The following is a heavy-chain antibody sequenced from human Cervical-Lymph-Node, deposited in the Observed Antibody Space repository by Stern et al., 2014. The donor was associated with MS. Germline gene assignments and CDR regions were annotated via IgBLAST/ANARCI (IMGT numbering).Heavy chain of an antibody. CDR2: IWYDGTEE. D-gene: IGHD3-16*01. J-gene: IGHJ6*02. CDR3: ARRRSLLGPYAMDV. Sequence: EQLVESGGGVVQPGRSLRLSCAASGFTFEDYGMHWVRQAPGKGLEWVALIWYDGTEEYYTVSVKCRFTIFRDNSKRILYLQMNRLRAEDTAVYYCARRRSLLGPYAMDVWGQGTPVIVSS. CDR1: GFTFEDYG. V-gene: IGHV3-33*01.